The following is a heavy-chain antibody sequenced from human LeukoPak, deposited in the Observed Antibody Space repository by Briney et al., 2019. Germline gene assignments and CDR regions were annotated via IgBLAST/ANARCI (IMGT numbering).Heavy chain of an antibody. J-gene: IGHJ6*03. CDR3: TTLIAAFGDSVLLPYYMDV. Sequence: GGSLRLSCAASGFTFSNAWMSWVRQAPGKGLEWVGRIKSKTDGGTTDYAAPVKGRFTISRDDSKNTLYLQMNSLKTEDTAVYYCTTLIAAFGDSVLLPYYMDVWGEGTTVTVSS. D-gene: IGHD3-10*01. V-gene: IGHV3-15*01. CDR1: GFTFSNAW. CDR2: IKSKTDGGTT.